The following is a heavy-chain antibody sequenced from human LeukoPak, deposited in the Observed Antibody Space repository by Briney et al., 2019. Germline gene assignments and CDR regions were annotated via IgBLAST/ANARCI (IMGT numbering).Heavy chain of an antibody. CDR3: AREGRSAISLDY. CDR2: ITPKSGGT. D-gene: IGHD2-2*01. V-gene: IGHV1-2*02. Sequence: ASVTVSFKASGYTFSDHYMHWVRQAPGQGVEWMGWITPKSGGTNYAQKFQGRVTMTRDKSINTIYMELSSLTSDDTAVYYCAREGRSAISLDYWGQGTLVTVSS. CDR1: GYTFSDHY. J-gene: IGHJ4*02.